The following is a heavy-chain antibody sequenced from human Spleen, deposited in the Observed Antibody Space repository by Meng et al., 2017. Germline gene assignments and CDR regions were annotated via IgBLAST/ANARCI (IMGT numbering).Heavy chain of an antibody. CDR2: ISGSGGNT. CDR1: GFTFSSYA. V-gene: IGHV3-23*01. J-gene: IGHJ3*02. CDR3: ARDNDAFDI. Sequence: GESLKISCAASGFTFSSYAMSWVRQAPGKGLEWVSGISGSGGNTYYADSVKGRFTISRDNSKNTLYLQMNSLRAEDTAVYYCARDNDAFDIWGQGTMVTVSS. D-gene: IGHD1-14*01.